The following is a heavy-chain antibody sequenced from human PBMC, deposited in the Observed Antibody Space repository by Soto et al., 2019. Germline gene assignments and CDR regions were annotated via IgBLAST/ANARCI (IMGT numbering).Heavy chain of an antibody. CDR3: ARVTPGNNLDEVSGLDV. Sequence: AAGSPRLSCAATGYTLDSFWMRWVRQALFTRLQWVALISYEGSNTYSADSVRGRFTIYSDNSKNTLYLHINALRPEDTGVCYCARVTPGNNLDEVSGLDVWAQGTSLTVSS. V-gene: IGHV3-30-3*01. CDR2: ISYEGSNT. CDR1: GYTLDSFW. J-gene: IGHJ6*02. D-gene: IGHD1-1*01.